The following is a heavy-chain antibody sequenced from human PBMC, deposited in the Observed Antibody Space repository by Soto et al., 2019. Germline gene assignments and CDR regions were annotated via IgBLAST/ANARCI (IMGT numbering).Heavy chain of an antibody. CDR3: ARQIFGSEYFYGMDV. CDR1: CGSISSYY. CDR2: IYNSGST. J-gene: IGHJ6*02. V-gene: IGHV4-59*08. Sequence: SETLSLTCSVSCGSISSYYWSWIRQPPGKGLEWIGYIYNSGSTNYNPSLKSRATIPVDTSKNQFSLKLSSVTAADTAVYYCARQIFGSEYFYGMDVWGRGTTVTVSS. D-gene: IGHD3-10*01.